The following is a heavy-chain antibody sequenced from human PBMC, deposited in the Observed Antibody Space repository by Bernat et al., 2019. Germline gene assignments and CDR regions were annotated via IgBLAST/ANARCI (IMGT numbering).Heavy chain of an antibody. D-gene: IGHD4-11*01. J-gene: IGHJ4*02. CDR3: GRGGGYSNYVSPFDY. CDR2: ISYDESKK. V-gene: IGHV3-30*10. CDR1: GFTFTNYC. Sequence: QVQLVESGGGVVQPGRSLRLSCAASGFTFTNYCMHWVRQAPGKGLEWVAVISYDESKKYYTDSVKGRCTISRDNSKNTVFLQMNSLSAEDTAVYYCGRGGGYSNYVSPFDYWGRGALVTVSS.